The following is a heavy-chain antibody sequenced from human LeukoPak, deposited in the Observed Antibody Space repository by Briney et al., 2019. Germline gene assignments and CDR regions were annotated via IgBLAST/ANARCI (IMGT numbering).Heavy chain of an antibody. J-gene: IGHJ4*02. D-gene: IGHD2-15*01. CDR2: ISWNSGSI. CDR1: GFTFDDYA. Sequence: PGGSLRLSCAASGFTFDDYAMHWVRQAPGKGLEWVSGISWNSGSIGYADSVKGRFTISRDNAKNSLYLQMNSLRAEDTALYYCAKDHGLPLHYFDYWGQGTLVTVSS. CDR3: AKDHGLPLHYFDY. V-gene: IGHV3-9*01.